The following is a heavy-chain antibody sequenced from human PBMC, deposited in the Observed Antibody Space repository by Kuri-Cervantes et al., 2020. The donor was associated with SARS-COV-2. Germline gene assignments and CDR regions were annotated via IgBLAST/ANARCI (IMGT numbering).Heavy chain of an antibody. CDR1: GYTFTSYA. V-gene: IGHV1-3*01. CDR2: INAGNGNT. CDR3: ARGRIVVVPAAPDY. J-gene: IGHJ4*02. D-gene: IGHD2-2*01. Sequence: ASVKVSCKASGYTFTSYAMHWVRQAPGQRLEWMGWINAGNGNTKYSQKFQGRVTITRDTSASTAYMELSSRRSEDTAVYYCARGRIVVVPAAPDYWGQGTLVTVSS.